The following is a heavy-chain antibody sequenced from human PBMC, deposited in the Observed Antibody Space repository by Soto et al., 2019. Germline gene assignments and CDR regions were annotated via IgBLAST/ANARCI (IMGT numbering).Heavy chain of an antibody. Sequence: SETLSLTCTVSSAPVSSSTYTWGWIRQPPGKGLDWIGSIYYSGSTYYNPSLNSRVTVSVDTSKNQFSLKVTSVTAADTAVYYCARLHGYCISSSCHGHYAMDVWGQGTTVTVSS. CDR1: SAPVSSSTYT. CDR3: ARLHGYCISSSCHGHYAMDV. D-gene: IGHD2-2*01. V-gene: IGHV4-39*01. CDR2: IYYSGST. J-gene: IGHJ6*02.